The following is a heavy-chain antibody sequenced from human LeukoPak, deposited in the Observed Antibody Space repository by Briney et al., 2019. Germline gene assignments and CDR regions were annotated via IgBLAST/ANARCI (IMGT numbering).Heavy chain of an antibody. CDR3: ARKAYSSGWRNFDY. D-gene: IGHD6-19*01. J-gene: IGHJ4*02. V-gene: IGHV4-59*01. Sequence: SSETLSLTCTVSCGSISSYYWSWIRQPPGKGLEWIGYIYYSGSTNYNPSLKSRVTISVDTSKNQFSLKLSSVTAADTAVYYCARKAYSSGWRNFDYWGQGTLVTVSS. CDR2: IYYSGST. CDR1: CGSISSYY.